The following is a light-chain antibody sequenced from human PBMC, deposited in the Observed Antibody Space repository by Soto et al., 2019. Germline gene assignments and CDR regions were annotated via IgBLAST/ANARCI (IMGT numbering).Light chain of an antibody. Sequence: DIQMTQSPSSLSASGGDRVTITCRTSQSISSYLNWYQQKPGKAPKLLIYAASNLQSVVPSRFSGSDSGTDFTLTITSLQPDDFATYYCQQSYRAPWTFGQGTKVEIK. CDR3: QQSYRAPWT. J-gene: IGKJ1*01. CDR1: QSISSY. V-gene: IGKV1-39*01. CDR2: AAS.